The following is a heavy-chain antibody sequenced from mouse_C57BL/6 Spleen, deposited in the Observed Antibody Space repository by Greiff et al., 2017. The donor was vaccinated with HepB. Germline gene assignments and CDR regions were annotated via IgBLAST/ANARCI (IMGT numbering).Heavy chain of an antibody. CDR3: TRGYGSSYLFDY. D-gene: IGHD1-1*01. J-gene: IGHJ2*01. V-gene: IGHV14-4*01. CDR2: IDPENGDT. Sequence: VQLQQSGAELVRPGASVKLSCTASGFNIKDDYMYWVKYRPEQGLEWIGWIDPENGDTEYASKFQGKATITADTSSNTAYLQLSSLASEDAAVYYCTRGYGSSYLFDYWGQGTTLTDSS. CDR1: GFNIKDDY.